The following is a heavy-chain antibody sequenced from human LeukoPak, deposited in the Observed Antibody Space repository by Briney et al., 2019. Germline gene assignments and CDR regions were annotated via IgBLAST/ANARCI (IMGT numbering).Heavy chain of an antibody. CDR3: ARDVIEYQLLYDEVYFDY. D-gene: IGHD2-2*02. CDR2: ISAYNGNT. V-gene: IGHV1-18*01. CDR1: GYTFTSYG. Sequence: GASVKVSCKASGYTFTSYGISWVRQAPGQGLEWMGWISAYNGNTNYAQKLQGRVTMTTDTSTSTAYMEPRSLRSDDTAVYYCARDVIEYQLLYDEVYFDYWGQGTLVTVSS. J-gene: IGHJ4*02.